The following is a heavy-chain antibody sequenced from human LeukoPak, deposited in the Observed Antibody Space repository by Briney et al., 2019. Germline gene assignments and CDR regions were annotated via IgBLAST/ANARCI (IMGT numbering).Heavy chain of an antibody. V-gene: IGHV1-18*01. CDR1: GYTFTNYG. CDR3: ARVVTAMDHYYYYYMDV. Sequence: GASVKVSCKASGYTFTNYGISWVRQAPGQGLEWMGWISAYNGNTNYAQKLQGRVTMTTDTSTSTAYMELRSLRSDDTAVYYCARVVTAMDHYYYYYMDVWGKGTTVTVSS. CDR2: ISAYNGNT. D-gene: IGHD5-18*01. J-gene: IGHJ6*03.